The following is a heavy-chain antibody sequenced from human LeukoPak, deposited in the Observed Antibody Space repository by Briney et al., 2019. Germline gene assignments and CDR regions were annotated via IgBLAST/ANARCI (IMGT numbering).Heavy chain of an antibody. J-gene: IGHJ6*04. CDR3: AREVLVYGLDV. D-gene: IGHD2-2*03. Sequence: ASVKVSCKASGYDFTGHYVHWVRQAPGQGLEWMGWIDPRSGGTIYTQKFQGRVTMTRDTAISTAYMELRRLKSGDTAVYYCAREVLVYGLDVWGNGTAVAVSA. CDR1: GYDFTGHY. V-gene: IGHV1-2*02. CDR2: IDPRSGGT.